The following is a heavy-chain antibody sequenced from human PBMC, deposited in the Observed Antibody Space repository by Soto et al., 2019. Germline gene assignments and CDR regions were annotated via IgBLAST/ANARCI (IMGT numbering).Heavy chain of an antibody. V-gene: IGHV5-10-1*01. D-gene: IGHD5-12*01. Sequence: ESLKISCKGSGYTFTDYWISWVRQMPGKGLEWMGRIDPSDSYTSNSPSFQGHVTISADKSINTAYMELSSLRSEDTAVYYCARSILSIVATFDYWGQGTLVTVSS. CDR3: ARSILSIVATFDY. J-gene: IGHJ4*02. CDR2: IDPSDSYT. CDR1: GYTFTDYW.